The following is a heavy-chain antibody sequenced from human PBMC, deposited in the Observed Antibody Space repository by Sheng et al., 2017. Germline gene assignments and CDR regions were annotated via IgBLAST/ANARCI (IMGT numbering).Heavy chain of an antibody. CDR3: ARDRSSSWDGNWFDP. CDR1: VAPSVVTT. J-gene: IGHJ5*02. CDR2: SIPVGAP. V-gene: IGHV4-4*07. D-gene: IGHD6-13*01. Sequence: QVQLQESGPGLVKAFRRPCPSPALSLVAPSVVTTGAGSGSPPGRDWSGLGVSIPVGAPTTTPPSKSRVTMSVDTSKNQFSLKLSSVTAADTAVYYCARDRSSSWDGNWFDPWGQGTLVTVSS.